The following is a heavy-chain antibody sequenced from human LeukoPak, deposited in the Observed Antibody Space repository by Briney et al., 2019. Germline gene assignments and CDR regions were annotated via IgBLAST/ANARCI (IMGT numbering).Heavy chain of an antibody. CDR2: ISYDGSNK. CDR3: ARDLRNGMDV. J-gene: IGHJ6*02. Sequence: GGSLRLSCAASGFTFSSYAMHWVRQAPGKGLEWVAVISYDGSNKYYADSVKGRFTISRDNSKNTLYLQMNSLRAEDTAVYYCARDLRNGMDVWGQGTTVTVSS. CDR1: GFTFSSYA. V-gene: IGHV3-30*14.